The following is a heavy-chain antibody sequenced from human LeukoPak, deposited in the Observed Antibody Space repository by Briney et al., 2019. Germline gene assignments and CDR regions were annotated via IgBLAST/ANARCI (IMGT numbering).Heavy chain of an antibody. V-gene: IGHV4-59*08. Sequence: SETLSLTCTVSGGSISNYYWNWIRQPPGKGLEWIGYIYYSGSTNYNPSLKSRVTISVDTSKNQFSLKLSSVTAADTAVYYCARQMLYDFPRAPVGAFDIWGRGTMVTVSS. CDR1: GGSISNYY. CDR2: IYYSGST. D-gene: IGHD2-8*01. J-gene: IGHJ3*02. CDR3: ARQMLYDFPRAPVGAFDI.